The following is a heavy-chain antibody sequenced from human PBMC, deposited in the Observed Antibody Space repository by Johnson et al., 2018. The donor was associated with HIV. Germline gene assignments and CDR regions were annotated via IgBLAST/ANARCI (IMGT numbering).Heavy chain of an antibody. D-gene: IGHD6-13*01. V-gene: IGHV3-30*04. Sequence: VQLVESGGGVVQPGRSVRLSCAASGLSFSDYGMHWVRQAPGKGLEWVAVISYDVSNKYYADSVKGRFTISRDNSKNTLYLQMNSLRAADTALYYCTTGTSWYGAITFDIWGQGTMVTVSS. CDR1: GLSFSDYG. CDR2: ISYDVSNK. J-gene: IGHJ3*02. CDR3: TTGTSWYGAITFDI.